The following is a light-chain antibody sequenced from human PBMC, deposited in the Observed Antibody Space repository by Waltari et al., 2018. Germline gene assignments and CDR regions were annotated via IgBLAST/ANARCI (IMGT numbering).Light chain of an antibody. CDR2: EVT. J-gene: IGLJ1*01. V-gene: IGLV2-8*01. CDR1: SSHVVAYNY. CDR3: ISYAGNNKYV. Sequence: QSALTQPPSASGSPGQSVTISCTGTSSHVVAYNYVSWYQQYPDKAPKLMIYEVTKRPSGVPDLFSGSKSGNTASLTVSGLQAEDEADYYCISYAGNNKYVLGAGTKVTVL.